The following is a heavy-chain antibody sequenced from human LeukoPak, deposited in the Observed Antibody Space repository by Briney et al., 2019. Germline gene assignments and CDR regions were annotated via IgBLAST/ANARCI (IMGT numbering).Heavy chain of an antibody. CDR1: GYTFTIYG. CDR2: ISAYNGNT. J-gene: IGHJ4*02. V-gene: IGHV1-18*01. CDR3: ARGRAIAAAGQGRY. D-gene: IGHD6-13*01. Sequence: ASVKVSCKASGYTFTIYGISWVRQAPGQGLEWMGWISAYNGNTNYAQKLQGRVTMTTDTSTSTAYMELRSLRSDDTAVYYCARGRAIAAAGQGRYWGQGTLVTVSS.